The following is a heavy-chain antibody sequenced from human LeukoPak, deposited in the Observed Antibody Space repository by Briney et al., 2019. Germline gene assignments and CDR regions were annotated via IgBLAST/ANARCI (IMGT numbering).Heavy chain of an antibody. CDR2: INHSGST. D-gene: IGHD1-1*01. J-gene: IGHJ4*02. CDR3: ASVQNYFDY. CDR1: GGSFSGYY. V-gene: IGHV4-34*01. Sequence: PSETLSLTCAVYGGSFSGYYWSWIRQPPGKGLEWIGEINHSGSTNYNPSLKSRVTISVDTSKNQFSLKLSSVTAADTAVYYCASVQNYFDYWGQGTLVTVSS.